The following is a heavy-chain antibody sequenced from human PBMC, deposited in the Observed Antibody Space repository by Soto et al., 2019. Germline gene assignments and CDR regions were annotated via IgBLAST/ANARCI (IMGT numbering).Heavy chain of an antibody. Sequence: SETLSLTCDFSRDSVTSGTWWSWVRQAPGKGLEWIAEVSHSGRTNYNPSLKSRVTMSVDRSKRQLSLDLTSVTAADTALYYCARHGWYSHCFWGQGSLVIVSS. D-gene: IGHD6-19*01. V-gene: IGHV4-4*02. CDR3: ARHGWYSHCF. J-gene: IGHJ4*02. CDR2: VSHSGRT. CDR1: RDSVTSGTW.